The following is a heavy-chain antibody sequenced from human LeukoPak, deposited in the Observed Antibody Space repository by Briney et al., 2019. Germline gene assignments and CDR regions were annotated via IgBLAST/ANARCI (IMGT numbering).Heavy chain of an antibody. D-gene: IGHD5-18*01. CDR1: GFTFSTYW. CDR2: MRRDGNEI. V-gene: IGHV3-7*03. J-gene: IGHJ5*02. CDR3: AKDGYSYGGRWFDP. Sequence: GGSLRLSCSASGFTFSTYWMSWVRQAPGKGLEWVANMRRDGNEIYYLDSVRGRFTISRDNAKNSLYLQMNSLRAEDTALYYCAKDGYSYGGRWFDPWGQGTLVTVSS.